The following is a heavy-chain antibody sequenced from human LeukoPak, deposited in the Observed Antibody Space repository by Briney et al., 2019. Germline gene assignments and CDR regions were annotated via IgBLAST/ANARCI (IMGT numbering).Heavy chain of an antibody. Sequence: GGSLRLSCAASGFTFSNAWMSWVRQAPGKGLEWVGRIKSKADGGTTDYAAPVKGRFTISRDDSKNTLYLQMNSLKTEDTAVYYCTALLNYYDSSGYPDYWGQGTLVTVSS. J-gene: IGHJ4*02. CDR2: IKSKADGGTT. CDR3: TALLNYYDSSGYPDY. D-gene: IGHD3-22*01. V-gene: IGHV3-15*01. CDR1: GFTFSNAW.